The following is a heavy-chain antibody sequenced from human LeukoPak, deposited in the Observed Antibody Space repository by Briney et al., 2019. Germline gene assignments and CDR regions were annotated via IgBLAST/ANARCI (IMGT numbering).Heavy chain of an antibody. Sequence: ASVTVSFKASGYTFTGYYMHWVRQAPGQGLEWMGWINPNSGGTNYAQTFQGWVTMTRATSISTAYMELCRLTSDDTAVYYWVAGVINRLDYWGQGTLVTVSS. D-gene: IGHD3-10*01. CDR3: VAGVINRLDY. J-gene: IGHJ4*02. CDR1: GYTFTGYY. V-gene: IGHV1-2*04. CDR2: INPNSGGT.